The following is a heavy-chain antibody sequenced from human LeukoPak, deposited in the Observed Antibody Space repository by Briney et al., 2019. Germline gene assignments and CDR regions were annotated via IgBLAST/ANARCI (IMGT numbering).Heavy chain of an antibody. V-gene: IGHV1-2*02. J-gene: IGHJ5*02. Sequence: GASVKVSCKASGYTFTSYGISWVRQAPGQGLEWMGWINPNSGGTNYAQKFQGRVTMTRDTSISTAYMELSRLRSDDTAVYYCARDPAAIDNWFDPWGQGTLVTVSS. CDR2: INPNSGGT. D-gene: IGHD5-18*01. CDR1: GYTFTSYG. CDR3: ARDPAAIDNWFDP.